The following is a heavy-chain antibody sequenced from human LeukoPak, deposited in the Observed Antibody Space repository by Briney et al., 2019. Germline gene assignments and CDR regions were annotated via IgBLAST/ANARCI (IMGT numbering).Heavy chain of an antibody. CDR1: NYTFTNYG. J-gene: IGHJ5*02. D-gene: IGHD3-22*01. Sequence: VASVKVSCKASNYTFTNYGISWVRQAPGQGLEWMGWISGYNGKTNYAQKFHARVTMTTDTSTSTAYMELRSLRSDDTAVYYCARDQYYDSKGWFDPWGQGTLVTVSS. CDR3: ARDQYYDSKGWFDP. CDR2: ISGYNGKT. V-gene: IGHV1-18*01.